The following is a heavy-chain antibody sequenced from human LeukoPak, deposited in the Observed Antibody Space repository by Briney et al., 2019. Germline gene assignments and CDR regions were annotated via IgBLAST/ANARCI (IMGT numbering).Heavy chain of an antibody. D-gene: IGHD5-18*01. CDR1: SGSISGYY. Sequence: SETLSLTCTVSSGSISGYYWSWIRQPPGKGLEWIGYIHYSGSTSYNPSLKSRVSISVDTSKNQFSLKLSSVTAADTAVYYCARGGYGYFDYWGQGTLVTVSS. V-gene: IGHV4-59*01. J-gene: IGHJ4*02. CDR3: ARGGYGYFDY. CDR2: IHYSGST.